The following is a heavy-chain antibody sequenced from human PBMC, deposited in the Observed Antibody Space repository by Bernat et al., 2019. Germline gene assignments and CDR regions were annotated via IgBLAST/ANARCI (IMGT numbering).Heavy chain of an antibody. J-gene: IGHJ4*02. CDR1: GFTFSSYG. CDR3: AKDKLIRVQGLFDY. CDR2: ISYDGSNK. Sequence: QVQLVESGGGVVQPGRSLRLSCAASGFTFSSYGMHWVRQAPGKGLEWVAVISYDGSNKYYADSVKGRFTISRDNSKNTLYLQMNSLRAEDTDVYYCAKDKLIRVQGLFDYWGQGTLVTVSS. D-gene: IGHD3-10*01. V-gene: IGHV3-30*18.